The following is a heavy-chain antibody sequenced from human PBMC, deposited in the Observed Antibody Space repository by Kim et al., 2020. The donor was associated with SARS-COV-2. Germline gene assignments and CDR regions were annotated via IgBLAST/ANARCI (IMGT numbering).Heavy chain of an antibody. CDR1: GFTFSSYA. V-gene: IGHV3-23*01. J-gene: IGHJ6*02. CDR3: AKDAYGSGSHKPFSYYYYGMDV. CDR2: ISGSGGST. D-gene: IGHD3-10*01. Sequence: GGSLRLSCAASGFTFSSYAMSWVRQAPGNGLEWVSAISGSGGSTYYTDSVKGRFTISRDNSKNTLYLQMNSLRAEDTAVYYCAKDAYGSGSHKPFSYYYYGMDVWGQGTTVTVSS.